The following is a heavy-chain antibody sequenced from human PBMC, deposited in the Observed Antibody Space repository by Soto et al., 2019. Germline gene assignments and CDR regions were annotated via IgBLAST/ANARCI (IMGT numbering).Heavy chain of an antibody. V-gene: IGHV4-30-4*01. D-gene: IGHD2-21*01. CDR3: PRVGHINWFDP. J-gene: IGHJ5*02. CDR1: GGSISSGDYY. Sequence: SETLSLTCTVSGGSISSGDYYWSWIRQPPGKGLEWIGYIYYSGSAYYNPSLKSRVTISVDTSKNQFSLKLSSVTAADTAVYYCPRVGHINWFDPWGQGTLVTVSS. CDR2: IYYSGSA.